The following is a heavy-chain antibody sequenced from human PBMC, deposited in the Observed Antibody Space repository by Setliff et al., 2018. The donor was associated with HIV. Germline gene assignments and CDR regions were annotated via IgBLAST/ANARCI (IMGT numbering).Heavy chain of an antibody. Sequence: GASVKVSCKASGGPFTSSSIGWVRQAPGQGLEWMGRIIPILGVPRYAQKFQGRVTITADKSTSTSYMRLSSLRAEDTAVYFCARGGDYDSSGYYVTWGQGSLVTVSS. V-gene: IGHV1-69*02. CDR2: IIPILGVP. D-gene: IGHD3-22*01. J-gene: IGHJ4*02. CDR1: GGPFTSSS. CDR3: ARGGDYDSSGYYVT.